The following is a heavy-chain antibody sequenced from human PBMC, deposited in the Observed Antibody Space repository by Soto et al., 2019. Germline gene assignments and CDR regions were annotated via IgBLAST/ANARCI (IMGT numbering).Heavy chain of an antibody. V-gene: IGHV1-69*06. CDR1: GGTFSSYA. D-gene: IGHD6-6*01. CDR2: IIPIFGTA. J-gene: IGHJ4*02. Sequence: VASVKVSCKASGGTFSSYAISWVRQAPGQGLEWMGGIIPIFGTANYAQKFQGRVTITADKSTSTAYMELSSLRSEDTAVYYCARGIAARGYYFDYWGQGTLVTVSS. CDR3: ARGIAARGYYFDY.